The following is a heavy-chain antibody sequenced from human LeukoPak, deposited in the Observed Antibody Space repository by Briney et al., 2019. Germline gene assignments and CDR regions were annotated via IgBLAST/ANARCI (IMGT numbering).Heavy chain of an antibody. CDR1: GGSISSGGYS. CDR3: ASEDSSSSLDY. CDR2: IYYSGST. V-gene: IGHV4-30-2*03. Sequence: TLSLTCAVSGGSISSGGYSWSWIRQPPGKGLEWIGSIYYSGSTYYNPSLKSRVTISVDTSKNQFSLKLSSVTAADTAVYYCASEDSSSSLDYWGQGTLVTVSS. D-gene: IGHD6-6*01. J-gene: IGHJ4*02.